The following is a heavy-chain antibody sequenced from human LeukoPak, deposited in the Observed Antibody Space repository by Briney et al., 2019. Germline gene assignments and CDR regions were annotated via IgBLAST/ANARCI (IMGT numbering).Heavy chain of an antibody. CDR1: GRSISSSCYH. J-gene: IGHJ4*02. D-gene: IGHD2-2*01. CDR2: MSYTGAT. Sequence: SETLSLTCPLYGRSISSSCYHCGWIRQSPGGGLQWCTRMSYTGATYYNPSLQRRVPISVESSKPQFSLKLYSVTAADTAVYYCARHCRAVLVVPVARGDYFDYLGQGTLVTVSS. CDR3: ARHCRAVLVVPVARGDYFDY. V-gene: IGHV4-39*01.